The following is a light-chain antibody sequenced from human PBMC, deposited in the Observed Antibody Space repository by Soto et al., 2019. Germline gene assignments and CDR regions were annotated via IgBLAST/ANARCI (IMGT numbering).Light chain of an antibody. CDR2: EVT. CDR1: SGDIGGYDY. CDR3: RSYAGSDNPYV. J-gene: IGLJ1*01. V-gene: IGLV2-8*01. Sequence: QSALTQPPSASGSPGQSVTISCTGTSGDIGGYDYVSWYQQHPGKAPKLMIYEVTKRPLGVPDRFSGSKSGNTASLTVSGLQAEDEADYYCRSYAGSDNPYVFGTGNKVTVL.